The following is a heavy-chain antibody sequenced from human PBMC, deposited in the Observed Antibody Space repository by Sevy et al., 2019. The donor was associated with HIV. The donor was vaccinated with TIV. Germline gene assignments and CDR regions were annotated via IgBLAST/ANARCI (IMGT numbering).Heavy chain of an antibody. V-gene: IGHV3-21*01. CDR3: ARVTKDGYNYFDY. CDR2: ISSSSSYI. D-gene: IGHD5-12*01. Sequence: GGSLRLSCAASGFTFSSYWMNWVRQAPGKGLEWVSSISSSSSYIYYADSVKGRFTISRDNAKNSLYLQMNSLRAEDTAVYYCARVTKDGYNYFDYWGQGTLVTVSS. CDR1: GFTFSSYW. J-gene: IGHJ4*02.